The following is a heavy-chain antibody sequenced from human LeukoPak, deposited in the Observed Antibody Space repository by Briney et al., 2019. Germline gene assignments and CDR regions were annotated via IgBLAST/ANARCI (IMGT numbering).Heavy chain of an antibody. CDR3: AKPVARGYDAFHI. J-gene: IGHJ3*02. D-gene: IGHD3-10*01. CDR2: ISNSGST. V-gene: IGHV3-23*01. CDR1: GFTFSSYS. Sequence: GGSLRLSCAASGFTFSSYSMNWVRQAPGEGLEWVSGISNSGSTYYADSAKGRFTISRDNRDNSKITLYLQTNSLRAEDTAVYFCAKPVARGYDAFHIWGQGTMVTVSS.